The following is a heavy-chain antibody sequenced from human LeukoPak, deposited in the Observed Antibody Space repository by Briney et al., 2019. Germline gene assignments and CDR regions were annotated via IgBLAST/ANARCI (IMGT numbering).Heavy chain of an antibody. CDR3: ARERCSSTTCYFDY. J-gene: IGHJ4*02. CDR1: VDSLRSYY. V-gene: IGHV4-59*01. CDR2: IDYSGST. D-gene: IGHD2-2*01. Sequence: HSETLSLTCTVSVDSLRSYYWSWIPDPPGKGLGWIGYIDYSGSTNYNPSLKSRVTISVDTSKNQFSLKLSSVTAADTAVYYCARERCSSTTCYFDYWGQGTLVTVSS.